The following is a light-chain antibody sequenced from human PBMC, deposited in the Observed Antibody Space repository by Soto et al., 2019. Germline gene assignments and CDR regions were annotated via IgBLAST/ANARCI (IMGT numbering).Light chain of an antibody. V-gene: IGKV3-20*01. Sequence: EIVLTQSPGTLSLSPGERATLSCRASQSVSSTYLAWYQQKPGQAPRLLIYGASSRATGIPDRFSGSGSGTDFTLTITRLEPEEFAVYYCQQYGGSPPVTFGQGTKLEIE. J-gene: IGKJ2*01. CDR3: QQYGGSPPVT. CDR1: QSVSSTY. CDR2: GAS.